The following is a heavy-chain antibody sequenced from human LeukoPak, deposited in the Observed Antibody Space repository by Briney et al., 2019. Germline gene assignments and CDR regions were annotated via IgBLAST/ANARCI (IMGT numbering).Heavy chain of an antibody. CDR3: ARPYCSSTSSPFDY. CDR1: GYTFTSYG. J-gene: IGHJ4*02. Sequence: ASVKVSCKASGYTFTSYGISWVRQAPGQGLEWMGWISAYNGNTNYAQKLQGRVTMTTDTSTSTAYMELRSLRSDDTAVYYCARPYCSSTSSPFDYWGQGTLVTVSS. D-gene: IGHD2-2*01. CDR2: ISAYNGNT. V-gene: IGHV1-18*01.